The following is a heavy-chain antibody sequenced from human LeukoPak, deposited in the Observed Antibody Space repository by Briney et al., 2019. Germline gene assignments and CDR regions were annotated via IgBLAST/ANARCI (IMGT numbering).Heavy chain of an antibody. D-gene: IGHD4-17*01. CDR1: GGSFSTYG. V-gene: IGHV1-69*06. CDR2: IFPLFGSP. J-gene: IGHJ3*02. CDR3: ARDSGPTTMSTEGPYVFDI. Sequence: SVKVSCKASGGSFSTYGLSWVRQAPGQGLEWMGKIFPLFGSPEYAQTFQGRVTIIADNSTNTVYMELSSLRSEDTAVYYCARDSGPTTMSTEGPYVFDIWGHGTKVTVSS.